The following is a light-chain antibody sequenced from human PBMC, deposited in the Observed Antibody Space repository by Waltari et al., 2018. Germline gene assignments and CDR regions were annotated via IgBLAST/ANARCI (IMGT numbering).Light chain of an antibody. CDR1: QSINSY. Sequence: DIQMTQSPSSLSASVGVRVTITCRASQSINSYLNWYQQKPGKAPKLLIYTASNLQSGVPSRFSGSGSGTDFTLTISSLQPEDFATYYCQQSYSTPLTFGGGTKVEIK. CDR2: TAS. CDR3: QQSYSTPLT. V-gene: IGKV1-39*01. J-gene: IGKJ4*01.